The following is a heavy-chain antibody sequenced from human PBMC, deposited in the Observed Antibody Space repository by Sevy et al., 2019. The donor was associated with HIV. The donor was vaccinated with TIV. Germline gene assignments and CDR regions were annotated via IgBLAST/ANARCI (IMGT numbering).Heavy chain of an antibody. CDR3: SRGVGWAAPQELYY. J-gene: IGHJ4*02. CDR1: GFTFGDCA. D-gene: IGHD3-10*01. Sequence: GGSLRLSCTTSGFTFGDCAMSWFRQAPGKGLEWVGFIRNRAYGGTPEYAASVKGRFTISRDDSKSIAYLQMNRLKTGETGGYYWSRGVGWAAPQELYYWGQGTLVTVSS. V-gene: IGHV3-49*03. CDR2: IRNRAYGGTP.